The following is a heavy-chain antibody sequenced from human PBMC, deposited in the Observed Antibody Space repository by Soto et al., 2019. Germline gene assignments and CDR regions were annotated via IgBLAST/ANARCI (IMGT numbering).Heavy chain of an antibody. CDR2: IIPIFGTA. D-gene: IGHD3-10*01. CDR3: ARLVDYGSGSPPADY. V-gene: IGHV1-69*13. J-gene: IGHJ4*02. CDR1: GGTFSSYA. Sequence: SVKVSCKASGGTFSSYAISWVRQAPGQGLEWMGGIIPIFGTANYAQKFQGRVTITADESTSTAYMELSSLRSEDTAVYYCARLVDYGSGSPPADYWGQRTLVTVCS.